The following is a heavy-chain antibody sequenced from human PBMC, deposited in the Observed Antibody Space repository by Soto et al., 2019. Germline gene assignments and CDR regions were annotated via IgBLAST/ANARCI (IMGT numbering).Heavy chain of an antibody. D-gene: IGHD2-15*01. J-gene: IGHJ6*03. CDR3: ARQGVATPAYYYYYMDV. CDR1: GDSFSSHW. V-gene: IGHV5-51*01. CDR2: IYPGDSDT. Sequence: ESLKISCKGSGDSFSSHWIGWVRQMPGKGLEWMGIIYPGDSDTRYSPSFEGQVTISADKSISTAYLQWSSLKASDTAMYYCARQGVATPAYYYYYMDVWGKGTTVTVS.